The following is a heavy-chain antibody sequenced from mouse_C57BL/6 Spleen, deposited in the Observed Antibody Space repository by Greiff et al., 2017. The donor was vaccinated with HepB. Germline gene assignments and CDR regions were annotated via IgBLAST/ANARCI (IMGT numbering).Heavy chain of an antibody. V-gene: IGHV1-81*01. D-gene: IGHD1-1*01. Sequence: QVQLQQSGAELARPGASVKLSCKASGYTFTSYGISWVKQRTGQGLELIGEIYPRSGNTYYNEKFKGKATLTADKSSSTAYMELRSLTSEDSAVYFCASSTTVVGDWYFDVWGTGTTVTVSS. CDR3: ASSTTVVGDWYFDV. CDR1: GYTFTSYG. CDR2: IYPRSGNT. J-gene: IGHJ1*03.